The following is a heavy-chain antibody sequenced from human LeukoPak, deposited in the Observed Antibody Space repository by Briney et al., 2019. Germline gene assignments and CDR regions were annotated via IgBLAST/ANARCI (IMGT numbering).Heavy chain of an antibody. CDR1: GYTFTSYH. J-gene: IGHJ5*02. CDR3: ARSIAAAGKGVNWFDP. CDR2: INPSDGTT. V-gene: IGHV1-46*01. Sequence: ASVKVSCKASGYTFTSYHMHWVRQAPGQGLEWMGIINPSDGTTNYAQKFQGRVTMTRDMSTSTVYMELSSLRSEDTAVYYCARSIAAAGKGVNWFDPWGQGTLVTVSS. D-gene: IGHD6-13*01.